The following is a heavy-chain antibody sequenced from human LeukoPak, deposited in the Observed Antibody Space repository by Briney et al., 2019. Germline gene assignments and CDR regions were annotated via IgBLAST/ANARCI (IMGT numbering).Heavy chain of an antibody. V-gene: IGHV3-7*03. CDR2: IKEDGNEK. CDR3: AKDTWLVAVGIQVFDY. J-gene: IGHJ4*02. D-gene: IGHD6-19*01. CDR1: GFSFGSYW. Sequence: GGSLRLSCAASGFSFGSYWMSWVRQAPGKGLEWVANIKEDGNEKNYVDSVKGRFTISRDNAKSSVYLQMNSLRAEDTAMYYCAKDTWLVAVGIQVFDYWGQGILVTVSS.